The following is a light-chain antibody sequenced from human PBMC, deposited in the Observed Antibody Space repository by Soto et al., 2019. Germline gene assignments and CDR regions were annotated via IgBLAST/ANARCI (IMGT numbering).Light chain of an antibody. CDR1: QSIDSS. CDR2: KTS. CDR3: QQYKDYPRT. J-gene: IGKJ4*01. Sequence: DFQMTQSPSTLSASIGDGVTISCRASQSIDSSLAWYQQKPGRAPKVIITKTSILEGGVPSRFSGSVSGTEFTLTITNLQPEDFATYYCQQYKDYPRTFGGGTKVDIK. V-gene: IGKV1-5*03.